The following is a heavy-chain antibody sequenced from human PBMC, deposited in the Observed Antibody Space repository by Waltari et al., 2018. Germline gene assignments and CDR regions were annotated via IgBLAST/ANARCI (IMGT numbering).Heavy chain of an antibody. Sequence: TVSGGSISSSGSYWGWIRQPPGKGLEWIGSISYSGITYYNTSLMSRVTISVDTSKNQFSLKLTSVIAAETAVFYCARFSKSANWIDPWGQGTLVTVSS. V-gene: IGHV4-39*01. CDR1: GGSISSSGSY. CDR3: ARFSKSANWIDP. J-gene: IGHJ5*02. CDR2: ISYSGIT. D-gene: IGHD3-3*02.